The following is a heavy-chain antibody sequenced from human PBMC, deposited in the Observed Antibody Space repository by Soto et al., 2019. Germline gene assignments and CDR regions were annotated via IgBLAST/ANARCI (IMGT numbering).Heavy chain of an antibody. V-gene: IGHV4-34*01. J-gene: IGHJ4*02. CDR1: GGSFSGYY. CDR2: INHSGST. Sequence: SETLSLTCAVYGGSFSGYYWSWIRQPPWKGLEWIGEINHSGSTNYNPSLKSRVTISVDTSKNQFSLKLSSVTAADTAVYYCARSPDCSSTSCYGRGGYSGYVIDYWGQGTLVTVSS. D-gene: IGHD2-2*01. CDR3: ARSPDCSSTSCYGRGGYSGYVIDY.